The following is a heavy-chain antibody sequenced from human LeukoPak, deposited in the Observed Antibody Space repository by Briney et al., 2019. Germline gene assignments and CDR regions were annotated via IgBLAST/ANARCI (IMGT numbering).Heavy chain of an antibody. Sequence: SETLSLTCTVSGSSISSYYWSWIRQPAGKGLEWIGRIYTSGSTNYNPSLKSRVTMSVDTSKNQFSLKLSSVTAADTAVYYCARDRPDYDILTGYYKNWFDPWGQGTLVTVSS. CDR2: IYTSGST. J-gene: IGHJ5*02. CDR1: GSSISSYY. D-gene: IGHD3-9*01. CDR3: ARDRPDYDILTGYYKNWFDP. V-gene: IGHV4-4*07.